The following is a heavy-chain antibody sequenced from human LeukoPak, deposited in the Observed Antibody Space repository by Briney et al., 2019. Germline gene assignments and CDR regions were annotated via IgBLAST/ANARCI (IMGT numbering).Heavy chain of an antibody. CDR2: ISSSSSYI. CDR1: GFTFSRHS. Sequence: PGGSLRLSCAASGFTFSRHSMNWVRQAPGKGLEWVSSISSSSSYIYYTESVKGRFTISRDNAKNSLYLQMNSLRAEDTAVYYCARDESSSWLWPTYMDVWGKGTTVTVSS. J-gene: IGHJ6*03. CDR3: ARDESSSWLWPTYMDV. V-gene: IGHV3-21*01. D-gene: IGHD6-13*01.